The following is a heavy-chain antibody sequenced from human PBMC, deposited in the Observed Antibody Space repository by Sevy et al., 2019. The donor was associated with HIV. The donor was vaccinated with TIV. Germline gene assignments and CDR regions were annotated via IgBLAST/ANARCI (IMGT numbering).Heavy chain of an antibody. J-gene: IGHJ4*02. CDR3: ARGNSGSFDY. Sequence: GGSLRLSCAASGFRFSHYWMHWVRQAPEKGLEWVANIKQDESEKYYVASVKGRFTISRDNAKNSVYLQMNSLIPEDTAIYYCARGNSGSFDYWGQGTLVTVSS. D-gene: IGHD3-22*01. V-gene: IGHV3-7*04. CDR1: GFRFSHYW. CDR2: IKQDESEK.